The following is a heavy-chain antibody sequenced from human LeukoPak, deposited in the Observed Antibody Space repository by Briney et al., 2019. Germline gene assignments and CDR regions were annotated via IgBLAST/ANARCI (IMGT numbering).Heavy chain of an antibody. CDR3: ARDFGSGWYESLFDY. V-gene: IGHV1-3*01. CDR2: INAGNGNT. CDR1: GYTFTIYA. Sequence: ASVKVSCTASGYTFTIYAMHWVRQAPGQRLEWMGWINAGNGNTKYSQKFQGRVTITRDTSASTAYMELSSLRSEDTAVYYCARDFGSGWYESLFDYWGQGTLVTVSS. D-gene: IGHD6-19*01. J-gene: IGHJ4*02.